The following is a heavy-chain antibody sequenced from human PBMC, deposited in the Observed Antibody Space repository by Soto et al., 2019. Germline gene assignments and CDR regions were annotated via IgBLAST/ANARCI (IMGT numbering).Heavy chain of an antibody. CDR3: ARDSVGSSWDC. V-gene: IGHV1-3*01. D-gene: IGHD6-13*01. J-gene: IGHJ4*02. Sequence: ASVKVSCKSSGYAFTSYAMHLLRQAPGQRLEWMGWINAGNGNTKYSQKFQGRVTITRDTSASTAYMELSSLRSEDTAVYYCARDSVGSSWDCWGQGTLVTVSS. CDR2: INAGNGNT. CDR1: GYAFTSYA.